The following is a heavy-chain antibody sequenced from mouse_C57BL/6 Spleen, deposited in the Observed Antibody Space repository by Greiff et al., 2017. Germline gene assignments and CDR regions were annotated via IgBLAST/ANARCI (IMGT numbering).Heavy chain of an antibody. CDR1: GYTFASYW. CDR2: IIPSNGGS. Sequence: QVQLQRPGTELVKPGASVKLSCKASGYTFASYWLLWVKRRPGRGLDWIGHIIPSNGGSNYNAKFKTNATRTVDKSSSTAYMQLSSLTSEDSAVYYCVAPDMDYRGQGTSVTVSS. V-gene: IGHV1-53*01. CDR3: VAPDMDY. J-gene: IGHJ4*01. D-gene: IGHD6-1*01.